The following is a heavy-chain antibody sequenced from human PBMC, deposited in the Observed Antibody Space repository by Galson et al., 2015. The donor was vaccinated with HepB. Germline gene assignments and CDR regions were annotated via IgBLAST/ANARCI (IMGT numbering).Heavy chain of an antibody. Sequence: SLRLSCAASGFTFSSYAMHWVRHAPGKGLEWVAVISYDGSNKYYADSVKGRFTISRDNSKNTLYLQMNSLRAEDTAVYYYARDAPGPSATEAFDIWGQGTMGTVSS. CDR1: GFTFSSYA. CDR2: ISYDGSNK. J-gene: IGHJ3*02. V-gene: IGHV3-30-3*01. CDR3: ARDAPGPSATEAFDI.